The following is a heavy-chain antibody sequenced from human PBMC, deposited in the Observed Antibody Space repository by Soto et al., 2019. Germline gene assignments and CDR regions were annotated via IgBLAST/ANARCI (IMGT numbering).Heavy chain of an antibody. CDR1: GGSISGYY. CDR3: ARRAVVAVTGSLDNWLDP. J-gene: IGHJ5*02. V-gene: IGHV4-59*01. Sequence: SETLSLTCTVSGGSISGYYWSWIRQPPGKGLEWIGYVYSSGSTNYNPSLKSRVTISVDTSRNQFSLKVNSVTAADTAMYYCARRAVVAVTGSLDNWLDPWGQGILVTVSS. D-gene: IGHD2-21*01. CDR2: VYSSGST.